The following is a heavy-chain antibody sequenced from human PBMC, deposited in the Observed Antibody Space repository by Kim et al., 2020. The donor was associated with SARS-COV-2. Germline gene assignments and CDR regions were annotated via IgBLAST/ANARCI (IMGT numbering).Heavy chain of an antibody. CDR2: INPNSGGT. CDR1: GYTFTGYY. J-gene: IGHJ4*02. Sequence: ASVKVSCKASGYTFTGYYMHWVRQAPGQGLEWMGRINPNSGGTNYAQKFQGRVTMTRDTSISTAYMELSRLRSDDTAVYYCGRADYDSVNNFDYWGQGTLVTVSS. CDR3: GRADYDSVNNFDY. V-gene: IGHV1-2*06. D-gene: IGHD5-12*01.